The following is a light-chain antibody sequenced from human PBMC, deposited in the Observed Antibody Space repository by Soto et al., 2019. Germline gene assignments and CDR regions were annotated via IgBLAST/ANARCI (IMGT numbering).Light chain of an antibody. CDR3: NSFTTSSTYV. CDR1: SSDIGSYNR. J-gene: IGLJ1*01. V-gene: IGLV2-18*02. Sequence: QSALTQPASGSGSPGQSITISCTGTSSDIGSYNRVSWYQQPPGTAPKLIIYEVNNRPSGVPDRFSGSKSGNTASLTISGLQAEDEADYYCNSFTTSSTYVFGTGTKVTVL. CDR2: EVN.